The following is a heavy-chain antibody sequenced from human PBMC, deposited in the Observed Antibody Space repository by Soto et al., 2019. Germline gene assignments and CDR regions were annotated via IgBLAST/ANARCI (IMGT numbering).Heavy chain of an antibody. CDR3: ARGCSSTSCYADSGMGV. Sequence: ASVKVSCKASGYTFTSYGISWVRQAPGQGLEWMGWISAYNGNTNYAQKLQGRVTMTTDTSTSTAYMELRSLRSDDTAVYYCARGCSSTSCYADSGMGVWGQGTTVTVSS. J-gene: IGHJ6*01. CDR1: GYTFTSYG. V-gene: IGHV1-18*04. CDR2: ISAYNGNT. D-gene: IGHD2-2*01.